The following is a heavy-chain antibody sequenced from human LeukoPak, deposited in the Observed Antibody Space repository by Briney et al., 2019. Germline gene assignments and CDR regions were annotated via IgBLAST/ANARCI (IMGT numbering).Heavy chain of an antibody. Sequence: GGSLRLSCEASGFSFDDYGMSWVRQSTGKGLESVSAITNWNGGSTGYADSVRGRFTISRDNAKNSLYLQMNSLRAEDTALYYCARCSRSSTDCYSAFDIWGQGTMVTVSS. V-gene: IGHV3-20*04. CDR2: ITNWNGGST. CDR1: GFSFDDYG. J-gene: IGHJ3*02. CDR3: ARCSRSSTDCYSAFDI. D-gene: IGHD2-2*02.